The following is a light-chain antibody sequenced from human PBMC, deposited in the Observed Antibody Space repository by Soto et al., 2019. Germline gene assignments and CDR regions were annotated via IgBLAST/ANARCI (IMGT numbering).Light chain of an antibody. CDR2: AAS. Sequence: DIQLTQSPSSLSSSIGDRFTIICRASQSISGYLNWYQQKPGKAPKPLIYAASSLQSGVPSRFSGSESGTDFTLTITSLQPEDFATYYCQQGYSNPITFGQGTRLEIK. CDR1: QSISGY. CDR3: QQGYSNPIT. J-gene: IGKJ5*01. V-gene: IGKV1-39*01.